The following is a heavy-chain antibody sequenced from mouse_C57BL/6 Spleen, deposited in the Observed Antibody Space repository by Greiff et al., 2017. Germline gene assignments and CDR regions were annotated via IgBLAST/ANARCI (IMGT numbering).Heavy chain of an antibody. CDR3: ASYCYDGGCAMDY. V-gene: IGHV1-82*01. Sequence: QVQLQQSGPVLVKPGASVKISCKASGYAFSSSWMNWVKQRPGKGLEWIGRIYPGDGDTNYNGKFKGKATLTADKSSSTAYMQLSSLTSEDSAVYYCASYCYDGGCAMDYWGQGTSVTVSS. CDR1: GYAFSSSW. D-gene: IGHD2-12*01. J-gene: IGHJ4*01. CDR2: IYPGDGDT.